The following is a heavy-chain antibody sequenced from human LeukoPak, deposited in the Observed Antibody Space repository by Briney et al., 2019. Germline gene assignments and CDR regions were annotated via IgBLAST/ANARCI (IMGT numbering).Heavy chain of an antibody. J-gene: IGHJ4*02. V-gene: IGHV3-48*04. Sequence: PGGSLRLSCAASGFTFSSYSMNWVRQAPGKGLEWVSYISSSGSTIYYADSVKGRFTISRDNAKNSLYLQMNSLRAEDTAVYYCARVRVYGDYYFDYWGQGTLVTVSS. CDR1: GFTFSSYS. CDR3: ARVRVYGDYYFDY. CDR2: ISSSGSTI. D-gene: IGHD4-17*01.